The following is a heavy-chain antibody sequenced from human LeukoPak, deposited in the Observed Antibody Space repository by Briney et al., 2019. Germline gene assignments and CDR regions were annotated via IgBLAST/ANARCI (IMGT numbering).Heavy chain of an antibody. D-gene: IGHD2-2*01. V-gene: IGHV3-33*01. CDR3: ARGSYCSSTSCSSGYWFDP. Sequence: GGSLRLSCAASGFTFSSYGMHWVRQAPGKGLEWVAVIWYDGSNKYYADSVKGRFTISRDNSKNTLYLQMNSLRAEDTAVYYCARGSYCSSTSCSSGYWFDPWGQGTLVTVSS. J-gene: IGHJ5*02. CDR2: IWYDGSNK. CDR1: GFTFSSYG.